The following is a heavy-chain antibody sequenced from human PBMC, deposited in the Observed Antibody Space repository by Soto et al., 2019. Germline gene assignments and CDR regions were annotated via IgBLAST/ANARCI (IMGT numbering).Heavy chain of an antibody. CDR2: INPNSGGT. CDR1: GYTFTGYY. V-gene: IGHV1-2*04. D-gene: IGHD3-3*01. Sequence: ASVKVSCKASGYTFTGYYMHWVRQAPGQGLEWMGWINPNSGGTNFAQKFQGWVTMTRDTSISTAYMELSRLRSDDTAVYYCARGHYDFWSGYSYYFDYWGQGTLVTSPQ. CDR3: ARGHYDFWSGYSYYFDY. J-gene: IGHJ4*02.